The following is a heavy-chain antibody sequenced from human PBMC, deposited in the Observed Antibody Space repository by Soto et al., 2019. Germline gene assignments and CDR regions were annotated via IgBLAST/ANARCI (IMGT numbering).Heavy chain of an antibody. J-gene: IGHJ6*02. CDR2: IWYDGSNK. D-gene: IGHD6-6*01. Sequence: GGSLRLSCAASGFTFSSYGMHWVRQAPGKGLEWVAVIWYDGSNKYYADSVKGRFTISRDNSKNTLYLQMNSLRAEDAAVYYCAGDESIAARPSRGYYYYYGMDVWGQGTTVTVSS. CDR1: GFTFSSYG. V-gene: IGHV3-33*01. CDR3: AGDESIAARPSRGYYYYYGMDV.